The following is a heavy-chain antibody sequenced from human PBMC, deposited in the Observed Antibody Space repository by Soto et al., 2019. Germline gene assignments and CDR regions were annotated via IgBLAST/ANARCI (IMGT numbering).Heavy chain of an antibody. Sequence: EVQLVESGGGLVKPGGSLRLSCAASGFTFSNAWMNWVRQAPGKGLEWVGRIKSKIDGRTTDYAAPVKGRFTISRDDSKNTLYLQMNSLKTEDTAVYYCTTAKYYDYVWGSYRYLDYFDYWGQGTLVTVSS. J-gene: IGHJ4*02. V-gene: IGHV3-15*07. CDR2: IKSKIDGRTT. CDR3: TTAKYYDYVWGSYRYLDYFDY. CDR1: GFTFSNAW. D-gene: IGHD3-16*02.